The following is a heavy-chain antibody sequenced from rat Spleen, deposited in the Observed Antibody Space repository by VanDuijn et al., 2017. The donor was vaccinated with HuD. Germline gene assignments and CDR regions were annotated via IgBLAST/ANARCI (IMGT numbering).Heavy chain of an antibody. CDR2: VRYNGDT. J-gene: IGHJ3*01. CDR1: GFSLTAYS. Sequence: QVRLTESGPGLVQPSQTLSLTCTVSGFSLTAYSVFWVRQPSGKGLEWMGIVRYNGDTSYNSTLKSRMSISRDTPKSQVFLKMNSLQTEDTGTYYCARGRYTTDYYYPNWFAYWGPGTLVTVSS. D-gene: IGHD1-6*01. V-gene: IGHV2-8*01. CDR3: ARGRYTTDYYYPNWFAY.